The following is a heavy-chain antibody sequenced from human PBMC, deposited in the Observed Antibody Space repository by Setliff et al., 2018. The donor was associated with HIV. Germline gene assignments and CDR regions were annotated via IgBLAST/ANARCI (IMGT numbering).Heavy chain of an antibody. V-gene: IGHV4-34*01. D-gene: IGHD1-1*01. CDR1: GGSFTDIGGSFTDYY. CDR3: ARQGQLGSE. J-gene: IGHJ4*02. Sequence: SETLSLTCAVFGGSFTDIGGSFTDYYWIWIRQPPGKGLEWSGEFNHGRSTSNNPSLKRRVTISGDTTKNQFSLKLTSVTAADTAVYYCARQGQLGSEWGQGTLVTVSS. CDR2: FNHGRST.